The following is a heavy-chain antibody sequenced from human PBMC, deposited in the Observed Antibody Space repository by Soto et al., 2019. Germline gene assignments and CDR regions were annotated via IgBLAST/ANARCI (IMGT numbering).Heavy chain of an antibody. CDR2: ISGHNGNT. CDR3: ARHRFNYYDDTVYYYFDY. D-gene: IGHD3-22*01. J-gene: IGHJ4*02. V-gene: IGHV1-18*03. Sequence: GASVTVSCKACGYSFPSYGISWVRQAPGQGTEWMGWISGHNGNTNHPQSLQGRVTMTTDTSRNTAYMELRSLRSDDMAVYYCARHRFNYYDDTVYYYFDYWGQGTLVTVSS. CDR1: GYSFPSYG.